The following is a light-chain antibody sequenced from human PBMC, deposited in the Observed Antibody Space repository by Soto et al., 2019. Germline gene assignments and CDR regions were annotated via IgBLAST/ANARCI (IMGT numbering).Light chain of an antibody. CDR1: QTISNTF. J-gene: IGKJ4*01. CDR3: QQYGVSPT. CDR2: GAS. Sequence: EIVLTQFSITLSLSPGERATLSCRASQTISNTFLAWYQQRPGQAPRLLIYGASGRAAAIPDRFSGSGSGTDFTLSISRLEPEDFAVYYCQQYGVSPTLGGGTKVDIK. V-gene: IGKV3-20*01.